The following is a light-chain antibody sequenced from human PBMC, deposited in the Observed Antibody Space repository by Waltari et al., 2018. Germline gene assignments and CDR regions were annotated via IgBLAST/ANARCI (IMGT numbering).Light chain of an antibody. Sequence: EIVLTQSPGTPSVSPGEGGTLSCRASQSVSRFLTWYQQKPGQAPRLLIYGASTRATGIPDRFSGSGSGTDFSLTISRLEPEDFAVYYCQKYDRLPATFGQGTKVEIK. CDR1: QSVSRF. J-gene: IGKJ1*01. CDR3: QKYDRLPAT. CDR2: GAS. V-gene: IGKV3-20*01.